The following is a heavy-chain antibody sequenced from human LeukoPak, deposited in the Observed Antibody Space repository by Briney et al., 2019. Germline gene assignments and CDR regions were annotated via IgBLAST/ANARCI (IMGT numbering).Heavy chain of an antibody. CDR1: RFNFSRNG. CDR3: ARYPSGRYCSGGICSYFDY. D-gene: IGHD2-15*01. J-gene: IGHJ4*02. CDR2: IRYDGSNQ. V-gene: IGHV3-30*02. Sequence: PGGSLRLSCAASRFNFSRNGMHWVRQAPGKGLEWVAFIRYDGSNQYYADSVMGRFTVSRDNSKNTLYLQMNSPRVEDTAVYYCARYPSGRYCSGGICSYFDYWGQGTLVTVSS.